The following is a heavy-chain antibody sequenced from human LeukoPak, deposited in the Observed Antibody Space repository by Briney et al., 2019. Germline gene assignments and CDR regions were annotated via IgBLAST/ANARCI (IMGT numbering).Heavy chain of an antibody. CDR3: AKDWLFQGAFDI. J-gene: IGHJ3*02. V-gene: IGHV3-30*18. Sequence: GRSLRLSCAASGFTFSSYGMHWVRQASGKGLEWVAVISYDGSNKYYADSVKGRFTISRDNSKNTLYLQMNSLRAEDTAVYYCAKDWLFQGAFDIWGQGTMVTVSS. D-gene: IGHD3-9*01. CDR2: ISYDGSNK. CDR1: GFTFSSYG.